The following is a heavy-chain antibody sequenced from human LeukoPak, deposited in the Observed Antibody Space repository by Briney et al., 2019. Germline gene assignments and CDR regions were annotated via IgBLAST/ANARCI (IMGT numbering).Heavy chain of an antibody. D-gene: IGHD3-22*01. CDR2: INHSGST. V-gene: IGHV4-34*01. CDR3: ASLPFYYDSSGLIRKGFDP. Sequence: SETLSLTCAVYGGSFSGYYWSWIRQPPGKGLEWIGEINHSGSTNYNPSLKSRVTISVDTSKNQFSLKLSSVTAADTAVYYCASLPFYYDSSGLIRKGFDPGGQGTRVTVSS. CDR1: GGSFSGYY. J-gene: IGHJ5*02.